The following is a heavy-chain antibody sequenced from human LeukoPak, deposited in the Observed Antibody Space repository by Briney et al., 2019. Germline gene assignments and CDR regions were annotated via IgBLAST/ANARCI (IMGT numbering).Heavy chain of an antibody. V-gene: IGHV1-69*13. CDR1: GGTFSSYA. Sequence: EASVKVSCKASGGTFSSYAISWVRQAPGQGLEWMGGIIPIFGTANYAQKFQGRVTITADESTSTACMELSSLRSEDTAVYYCASRDGYNQELGYWGQGTLVTVSS. D-gene: IGHD5-24*01. CDR2: IIPIFGTA. J-gene: IGHJ4*02. CDR3: ASRDGYNQELGY.